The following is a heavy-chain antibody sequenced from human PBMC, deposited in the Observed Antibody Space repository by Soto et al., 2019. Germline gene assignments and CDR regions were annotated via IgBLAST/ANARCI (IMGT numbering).Heavy chain of an antibody. Sequence: QVQLVESGGGVVQPGTSLRLSCVGSGFTFRSYVIHWVRQAPGKGLEWVALTSYDGSNNFYGDSVKGRFTISRHNSRNTVELQMDSLTFDDTALYYCARWGTTGGLDVWGPGTLVSVSS. CDR3: ARWGTTGGLDV. J-gene: IGHJ4*02. V-gene: IGHV3-33*05. D-gene: IGHD3-16*01. CDR1: GFTFRSYV. CDR2: TSYDGSNN.